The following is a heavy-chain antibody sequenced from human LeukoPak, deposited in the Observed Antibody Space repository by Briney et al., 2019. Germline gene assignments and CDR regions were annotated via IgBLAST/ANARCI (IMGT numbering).Heavy chain of an antibody. J-gene: IGHJ1*01. D-gene: IGHD3-16*01. Sequence: SETLSLTCTVSSGSISSRGYYWGWIRQLPGKGLEWIGSIYYSGNTYYNPSLKSRVTISVDTSKNQFSLRLTSVTAADTAVYYCARETFSEYFQHWGQGTLVTVSS. CDR2: IYYSGNT. CDR1: SGSISSRGYY. CDR3: ARETFSEYFQH. V-gene: IGHV4-39*07.